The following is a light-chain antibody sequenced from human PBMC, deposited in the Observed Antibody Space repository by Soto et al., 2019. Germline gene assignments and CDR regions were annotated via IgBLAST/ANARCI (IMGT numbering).Light chain of an antibody. V-gene: IGLV2-14*01. CDR2: EVS. CDR3: CSSNGMSTLL. CDR1: TSDIGTYSY. J-gene: IGLJ1*01. Sequence: QSVLTQPASVSGSPGQSITISCTGTTSDIGTYSYVSWYQQHAGKAPKLIIYEVSHRPSGVSNRFSGSKSGGTASLTISGLQAEEEASYYCCSSNGMSTLLFATGTKVTV.